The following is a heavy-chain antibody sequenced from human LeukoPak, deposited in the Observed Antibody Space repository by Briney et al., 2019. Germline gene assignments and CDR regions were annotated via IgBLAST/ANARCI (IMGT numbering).Heavy chain of an antibody. Sequence: GGSLRLSCAASGFTFSNAWMSWVRQAPGKGLEWVAVISYDGSNKYYADSVKGRFTISRDNSKNTLYLPMNSLRAEDTAVYYCAVVVDSSMDVWGQGTTVTVSS. V-gene: IGHV3-30*03. D-gene: IGHD3-22*01. J-gene: IGHJ6*02. CDR2: ISYDGSNK. CDR3: AVVVDSSMDV. CDR1: GFTFSNAW.